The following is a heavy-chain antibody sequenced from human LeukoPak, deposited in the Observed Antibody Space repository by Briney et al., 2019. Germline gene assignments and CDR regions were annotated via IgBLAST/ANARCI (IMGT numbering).Heavy chain of an antibody. D-gene: IGHD6-19*01. Sequence: GGSLRLSCAASGFSVSASYMSWGRQAPGKGLGWGSSISSSSSYIYYADSGKGRFTISRDNAKHSPYLQINSASAEDTAVYCSSGPVGSGWYRDWGQGNLVTVSS. CDR1: GFSVSASY. CDR3: SGPVGSGWYRD. J-gene: IGHJ4*02. V-gene: IGHV3-21*01. CDR2: ISSSSSYI.